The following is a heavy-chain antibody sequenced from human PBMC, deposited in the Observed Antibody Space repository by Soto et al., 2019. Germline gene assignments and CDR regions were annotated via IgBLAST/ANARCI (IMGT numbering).Heavy chain of an antibody. CDR2: ISGSGGST. CDR1: GFTFSSYA. D-gene: IGHD2-2*01. CDR3: AKDLGCSSTSCYVDY. J-gene: IGHJ4*02. V-gene: IGHV3-23*01. Sequence: GGSLRLSCAASGFTFSSYAMSWVRQAPGKGLEWVSAISGSGGSTYYADSVKGRFTISRDNSKNTLYLHMNSLRAEDTAVYYCAKDLGCSSTSCYVDYWGQGTLVTVSS.